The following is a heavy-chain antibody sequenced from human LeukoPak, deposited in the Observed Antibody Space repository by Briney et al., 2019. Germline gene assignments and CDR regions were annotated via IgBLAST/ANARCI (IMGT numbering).Heavy chain of an antibody. CDR1: GGSFSVYY. CDR3: ARGRGIAAAIDY. J-gene: IGHJ4*02. D-gene: IGHD6-13*01. V-gene: IGHV4-34*01. Sequence: SETLSLTCVVYGGSFSVYYWSWIRQPPGKGLEWIGEVNDSGSTNYNPSLKSRVTLSVDTSKNQFSLKLSSVTAADTAVYYCARGRGIAAAIDYWGQGTLVAVSS. CDR2: VNDSGST.